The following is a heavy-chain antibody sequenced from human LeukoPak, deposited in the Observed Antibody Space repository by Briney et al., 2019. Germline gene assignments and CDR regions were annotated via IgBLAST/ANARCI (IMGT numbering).Heavy chain of an antibody. CDR3: ARSEVVVAFRLDY. J-gene: IGHJ4*02. CDR2: ISSNGGST. CDR1: GFTFSSYA. D-gene: IGHD2-15*01. V-gene: IGHV3-64*01. Sequence: GGSLRLSCAAPGFTFSSYAMHWVRQAPGKGLEYVSAISSNGGSTYYANSVKGRFTISRDNSKNTLYLQMGSLRAEDMAVYYCARSEVVVAFRLDYWGQGTLVTVSS.